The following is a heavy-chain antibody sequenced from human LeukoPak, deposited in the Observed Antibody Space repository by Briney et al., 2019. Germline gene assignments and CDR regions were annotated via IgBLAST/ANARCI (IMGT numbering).Heavy chain of an antibody. Sequence: SETLSLTCAVYGGSFSDYYWSWIRQPPGKGLELMGDINHSGSTNYNPSLKSRVTISVDTSKNQFSLKLSSVTAADTAVYYCARVDSGDIVVVVAARHHLPHWFDPWGQGTLVIVSS. J-gene: IGHJ5*02. CDR2: INHSGST. V-gene: IGHV4-34*01. D-gene: IGHD2-15*01. CDR1: GGSFSDYY. CDR3: ARVDSGDIVVVVAARHHLPHWFDP.